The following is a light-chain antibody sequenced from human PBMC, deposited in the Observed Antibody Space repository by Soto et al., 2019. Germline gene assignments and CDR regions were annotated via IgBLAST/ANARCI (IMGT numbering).Light chain of an antibody. CDR3: QQYESTPPT. V-gene: IGKV4-1*01. CDR2: WAA. Sequence: DIVMTQSPDSLAVSLGERATINCKSSQSVLYSSNNKNYLAWYQQRPGQPPKLLMYWAATRESGVPDRFSGSGSGTDFTLPITSLQAEDVAVYYCQQYESTPPTFGQGTKLEIK. CDR1: QSVLYSSNNKNY. J-gene: IGKJ2*01.